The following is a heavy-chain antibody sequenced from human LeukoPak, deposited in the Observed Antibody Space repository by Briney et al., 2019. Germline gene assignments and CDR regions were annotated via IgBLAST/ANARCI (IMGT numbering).Heavy chain of an antibody. CDR3: AREGIKIFGGWAPFDP. V-gene: IGHV1-2*02. CDR1: GYTFTDNY. CDR2: INPLSGGP. Sequence: GTSVKVSCKASGYTFTDNYIHWVRQDPGQGLEWMGWINPLSGGPMYAQKFQGRVTMTRDTSLSTAYIELNGLKSDDTAIYYCAREGIKIFGGWAPFDPWGQGTLVTVS. J-gene: IGHJ5*02. D-gene: IGHD3-3*01.